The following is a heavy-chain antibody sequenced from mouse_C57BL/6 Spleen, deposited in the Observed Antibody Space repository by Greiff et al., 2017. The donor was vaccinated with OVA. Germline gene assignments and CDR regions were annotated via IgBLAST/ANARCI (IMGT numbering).Heavy chain of an antibody. V-gene: IGHV1-80*01. J-gene: IGHJ4*01. CDR3: ARVEVVEGMDY. Sequence: VQLQQSGAELVKPGASVKISCKASGYAFSSYWMNWVKQRPGKGLEWIGQIYPGDGDTNYNGKFKGKATLTADKSSSTAYMQLSSLTSEDSAVYFCARVEVVEGMDYWGQGTSVTVSS. CDR1: GYAFSSYW. D-gene: IGHD1-1*01. CDR2: IYPGDGDT.